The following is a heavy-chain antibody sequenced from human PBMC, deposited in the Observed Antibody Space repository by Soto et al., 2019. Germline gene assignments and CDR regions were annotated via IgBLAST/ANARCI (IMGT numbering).Heavy chain of an antibody. Sequence: PSETLSLTCTVSGGSISSYYWSWIRQPPGKGLEWIGYIYYSGSTNYNPSLKSRVTISVDTSKNQSSLKLSSVTAADTAVYYCARVSGYSSSWYYGMDVWGQGTTVTVSS. J-gene: IGHJ6*02. CDR2: IYYSGST. V-gene: IGHV4-59*01. D-gene: IGHD6-13*01. CDR1: GGSISSYY. CDR3: ARVSGYSSSWYYGMDV.